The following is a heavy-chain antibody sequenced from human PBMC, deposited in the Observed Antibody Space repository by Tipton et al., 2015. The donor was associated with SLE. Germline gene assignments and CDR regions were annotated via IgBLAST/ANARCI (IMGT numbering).Heavy chain of an antibody. D-gene: IGHD3-3*01. Sequence: TLSLTCAVYGGSFSGYYWSWIRQPPGKGLEWIGYIYHSGSTYYNPSLKSRVTISVDTSKNQFSLKLSSVTAADTAVYYCATSNIFALNWFDPWGQGTLVTVSS. J-gene: IGHJ5*02. CDR1: GGSFSGYY. CDR2: IYHSGST. V-gene: IGHV4-34*01. CDR3: ATSNIFALNWFDP.